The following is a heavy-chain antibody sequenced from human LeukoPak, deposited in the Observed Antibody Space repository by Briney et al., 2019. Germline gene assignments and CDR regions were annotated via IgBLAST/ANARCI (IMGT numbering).Heavy chain of an antibody. CDR1: GYSFTNYW. V-gene: IGHV5-51*01. D-gene: IGHD3-10*01. CDR3: TRPTDIYASPDY. J-gene: IGHJ4*02. Sequence: GESLKISCKGSGYSFTNYWIGWVRQMPGKGLEWMGIVFPGDSGTRYSPSFQGQVTISADKSISTAYLQWSSLKASDTAMFYCTRPTDIYASPDYWGQGTLVTVSS. CDR2: VFPGDSGT.